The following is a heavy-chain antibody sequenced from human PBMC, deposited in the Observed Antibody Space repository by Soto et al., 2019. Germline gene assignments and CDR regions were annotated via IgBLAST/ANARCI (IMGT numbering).Heavy chain of an antibody. CDR2: INHSGST. V-gene: IGHV4-34*01. Sequence: QVQLQQWGAGLLKPSETLSLTCAVYGGSFSGYYWSWIRQPPGKGLEWLGEINHSGSTNYNPSLKSRVTISVATSKNQFSLKLSSVTAADTAVYYCARGPCNATIILGWFDYWGQGTLVTVSS. CDR3: ARGPCNATIILGWFDY. D-gene: IGHD5-12*01. CDR1: GGSFSGYY. J-gene: IGHJ4*02.